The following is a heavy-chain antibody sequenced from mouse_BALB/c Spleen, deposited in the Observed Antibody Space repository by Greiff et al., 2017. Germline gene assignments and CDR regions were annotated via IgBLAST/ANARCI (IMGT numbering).Heavy chain of an antibody. J-gene: IGHJ3*01. V-gene: IGHV4-1*02. CDR1: GFDFSRYW. D-gene: IGHD1-1*01. CDR3: ARRDYYGSSYVAWFAY. CDR2: INPDSSTI. Sequence: EVQLQQSGGGLVQPGGSLKLSCAASGFDFSRYWMSWVRQAPGKGLEWIGEINPDSSTINYTPSLKDKFIISRDNAKNTLYLQMSKVRSEDTALYYCARRDYYGSSYVAWFAYWGQGTLVTVSA.